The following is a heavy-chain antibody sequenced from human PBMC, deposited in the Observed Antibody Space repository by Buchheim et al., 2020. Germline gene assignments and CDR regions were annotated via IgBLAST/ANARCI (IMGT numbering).Heavy chain of an antibody. D-gene: IGHD1-14*01. V-gene: IGHV3-15*01. CDR2: IKSKTDGGTT. J-gene: IGHJ6*02. Sequence: EVQLVESGGGLVKPGGSLRLSCAASGFTFSNAWMSWDLQAPGKGLEWVGRIKSKTDGGTTDYAAPVKGRFTISRDDSKNTLYLQMNSLKTEDTAVYYCTTGGTEPSEDYYYGMDVWGQGTT. CDR3: TTGGTEPSEDYYYGMDV. CDR1: GFTFSNAW.